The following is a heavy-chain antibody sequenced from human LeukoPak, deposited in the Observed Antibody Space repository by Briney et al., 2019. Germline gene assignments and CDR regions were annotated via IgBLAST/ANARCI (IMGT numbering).Heavy chain of an antibody. Sequence: PSETLSLTRTVSGGSISSSSYYWGWVRQPPGEGLGWIGSIYYSGSTYYNPSLKSRVTISVDTSKNQFSLKLSSVTAADTAVYYCARGPIVGATDYWGQGTLVTVSS. CDR1: GGSISSSSYY. CDR3: ARGPIVGATDY. J-gene: IGHJ4*02. CDR2: IYYSGST. D-gene: IGHD1-26*01. V-gene: IGHV4-39*07.